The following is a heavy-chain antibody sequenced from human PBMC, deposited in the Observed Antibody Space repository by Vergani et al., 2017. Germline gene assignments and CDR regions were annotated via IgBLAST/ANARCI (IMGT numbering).Heavy chain of an antibody. Sequence: EVQLVESGGGLVKSGGSLRLSCAASGFTFSTYSMNWVRQAPGKGLEWVSSIISSSSHIYYADSVKGRFTISRDNAKNALYLQMNMLRAEDTAVYYCARDPDADGDYARDYWGQGTLVTVSS. J-gene: IGHJ4*02. CDR3: ARDPDADGDYARDY. CDR1: GFTFSTYS. CDR2: IISSSSHI. D-gene: IGHD4-17*01. V-gene: IGHV3-21*01.